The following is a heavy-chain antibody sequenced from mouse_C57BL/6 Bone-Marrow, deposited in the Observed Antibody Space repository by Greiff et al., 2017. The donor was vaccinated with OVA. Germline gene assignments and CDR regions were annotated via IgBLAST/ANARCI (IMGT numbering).Heavy chain of an antibody. Sequence: LVESDAELVKPGASVKISCKVSGYTFTDHTIHWMKQRPEQGLEWIGYIYPRDGSTKYNEKFKGKATLTADKSSSTAYMQLNSLTSEDSAVYFCAREGNYYGSSGYYFDYWGQGTTLTVSS. CDR2: IYPRDGST. D-gene: IGHD1-1*01. V-gene: IGHV1-78*01. J-gene: IGHJ2*01. CDR1: GYTFTDHT. CDR3: AREGNYYGSSGYYFDY.